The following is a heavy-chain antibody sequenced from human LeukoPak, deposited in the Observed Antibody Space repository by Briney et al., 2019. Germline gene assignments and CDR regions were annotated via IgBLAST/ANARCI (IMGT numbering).Heavy chain of an antibody. J-gene: IGHJ4*02. V-gene: IGHV3-21*01. CDR2: ISSSSSYI. Sequence: GGSLRLSCAASGFTFSSYSMNWVRQAPGKGLEWVSSISSSSSYIYYADSVKGRFTISRDNAKNSLYLQMNSLRAEDTAVYYCARDQGYSYDYLYGGAIDYWGQGTLVTVSS. CDR1: GFTFSSYS. CDR3: ARDQGYSYDYLYGGAIDY. D-gene: IGHD5-18*01.